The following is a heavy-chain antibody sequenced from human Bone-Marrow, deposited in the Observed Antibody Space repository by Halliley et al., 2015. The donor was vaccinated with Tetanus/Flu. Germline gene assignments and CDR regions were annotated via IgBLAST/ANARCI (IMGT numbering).Heavy chain of an antibody. V-gene: IGHV1-18*01. D-gene: IGHD4-17*01. CDR3: ARVGTTYGAAFDV. CDR2: NSGYNGNI. J-gene: IGHJ3*01. Sequence: WMGWNSGYNGNIKYAQKFQGRGTVTPDTSTGTAYRELRSLRSDVTAVYYCARVGTTYGAAFDVWGQGTVVAVSS.